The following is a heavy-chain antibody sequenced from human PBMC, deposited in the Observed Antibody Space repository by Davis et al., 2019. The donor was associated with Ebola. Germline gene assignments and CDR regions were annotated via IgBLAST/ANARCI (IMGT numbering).Heavy chain of an antibody. CDR3: ARFRGYGDFDY. V-gene: IGHV1-18*01. CDR2: ISAYNGAT. CDR1: GYTFTSYD. J-gene: IGHJ4*02. Sequence: ASVKVSCKASGYTFTSYDINWVRQATGQGLEWMGWISAYNGATNYAQKFQGRVTMTTDTSTRTAYMDLRSLRSDDTAAYYCARFRGYGDFDYWGQGTLITVSS. D-gene: IGHD4-17*01.